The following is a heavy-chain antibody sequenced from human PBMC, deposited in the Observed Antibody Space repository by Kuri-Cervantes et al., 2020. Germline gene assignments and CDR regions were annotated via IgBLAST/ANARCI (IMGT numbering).Heavy chain of an antibody. V-gene: IGHV4-59*01. CDR3: ARLSYSGYVDY. J-gene: IGHJ4*02. CDR2: INYSGST. CDR1: GGSISSYY. D-gene: IGHD1-26*01. Sequence: SETLSLTCSVSGGSISSYYWSWIRQPPGKGLEWIGYINYSGSTNYNPSLRSRVTMSVDTSKNQISLKLSSVTAADTAVYYCARLSYSGYVDYWGQGTLVTVSS.